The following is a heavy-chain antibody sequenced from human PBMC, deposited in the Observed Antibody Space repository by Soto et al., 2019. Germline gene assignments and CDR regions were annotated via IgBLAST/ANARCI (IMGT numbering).Heavy chain of an antibody. CDR1: GFTFSSYG. CDR2: IWYDGSNK. CDR3: ARGSPKFVGATGDFDY. D-gene: IGHD1-26*01. Sequence: GGSLRLSCAASGFTFSSYGMHWVRQAPGKGLEWVAVIWYDGSNKYYADSVKGRFTISRDNSKNTLYLQMNSLRAEDTAVYYCARGSPKFVGATGDFDYWGQGTLVTVSS. J-gene: IGHJ4*02. V-gene: IGHV3-33*01.